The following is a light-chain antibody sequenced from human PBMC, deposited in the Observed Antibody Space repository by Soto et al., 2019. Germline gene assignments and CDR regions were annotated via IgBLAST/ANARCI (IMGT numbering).Light chain of an antibody. CDR3: SSYTSSSTQV. J-gene: IGLJ2*01. CDR1: SSDVGGYNY. Sequence: QSALTQPASLSGSPGQSITIPCTGTSSDVGGYNYVSWYQQHPGKAPKLMIYDVSNRPSGVSNRFSGSKSGNTASLTISGLQAEDEADYYCSSYTSSSTQVFGGGTKLTVL. CDR2: DVS. V-gene: IGLV2-14*01.